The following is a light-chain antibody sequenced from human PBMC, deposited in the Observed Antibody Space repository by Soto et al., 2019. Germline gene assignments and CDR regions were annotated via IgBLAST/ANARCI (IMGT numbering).Light chain of an antibody. J-gene: IGLJ1*01. CDR2: TNN. CDR1: SSDVGGYNY. Sequence: QSALTQPASVSGSPGQSITISCTGTSSDVGGYNYVSWYQQLPGTAPNLLIFTNNQRPSGVPDRFSGSKSGTSASLAISGLQSEDEADYYCAAWDDNLNGRVFGTGTKLTVL. CDR3: AAWDDNLNGRV. V-gene: IGLV1-44*01.